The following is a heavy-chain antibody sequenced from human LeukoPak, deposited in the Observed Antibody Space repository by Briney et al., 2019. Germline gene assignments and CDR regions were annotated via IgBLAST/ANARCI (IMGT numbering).Heavy chain of an antibody. CDR3: ARGHVDTATAIVLHY. Sequence: SQTLSLTCTVSGGSISSGDYYWRWIRQPPGKGLEWIGYIYYSGSTYYNPSLKSRVTISVDTSKNQSSLKLSSVTAADTAVYYCARGHVDTATAIVLHYWGQGTLVTVSS. CDR1: GGSISSGDYY. V-gene: IGHV4-30-4*08. D-gene: IGHD5-18*01. CDR2: IYYSGST. J-gene: IGHJ4*02.